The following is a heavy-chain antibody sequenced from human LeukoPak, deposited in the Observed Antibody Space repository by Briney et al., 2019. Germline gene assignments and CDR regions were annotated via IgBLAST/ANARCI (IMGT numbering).Heavy chain of an antibody. CDR2: INHSGST. CDR3: ARHFVVVAATDY. V-gene: IGHV4-38-2*02. J-gene: IGHJ4*02. D-gene: IGHD2-15*01. Sequence: SETLSLTCTVSGYSISSGYYWGWIRQPPGKGLEWIGEINHSGSTNYNPSLKSRVTISVDTSKNQFSLKLSSVTAADTAVYYCARHFVVVAATDYWGQGTLVTVSS. CDR1: GYSISSGYY.